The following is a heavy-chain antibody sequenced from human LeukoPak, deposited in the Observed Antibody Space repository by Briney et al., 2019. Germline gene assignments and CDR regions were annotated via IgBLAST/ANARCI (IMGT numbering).Heavy chain of an antibody. CDR2: ISGSSSYI. CDR3: VRANGAVAGTFWFDP. D-gene: IGHD6-19*01. J-gene: IGHJ5*02. CDR1: GFTFSSYS. Sequence: GGSLRLSCAASGFTFSSYSMNWVRQAPGKGLEWVSCISGSSSYIYYSDSVKGRFTISRDNAKNSLYLQMNSLRAEDTAVYYCVRANGAVAGTFWFDPWGQGTLVTVSS. V-gene: IGHV3-21*01.